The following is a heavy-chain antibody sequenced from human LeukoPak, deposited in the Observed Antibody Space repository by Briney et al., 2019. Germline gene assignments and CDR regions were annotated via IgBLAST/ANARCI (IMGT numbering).Heavy chain of an antibody. D-gene: IGHD3-3*01. CDR2: ISSNSLYM. CDR3: ARDKVGHDFWSGYSDF. J-gene: IGHJ4*02. V-gene: IGHV3-21*06. CDR1: GFTFGSHA. Sequence: GGSLRLSCVASGFTFGSHAMNWVRQAPGKGLEWVSSISSNSLYMYYADSLKGRFTISRDNAKNSLYLQMDSLRAEDTAVYYCARDKVGHDFWSGYSDFWGQGTLVTVSS.